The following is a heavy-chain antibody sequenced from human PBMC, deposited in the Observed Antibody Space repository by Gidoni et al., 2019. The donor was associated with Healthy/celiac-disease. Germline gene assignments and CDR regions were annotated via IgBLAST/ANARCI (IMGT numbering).Heavy chain of an antibody. D-gene: IGHD2-15*01. Sequence: EVHLVESGGVVVQPGGSLSLSCVASGFTFDNYAMHCVRQAPGKGLEWLSLISWDGGDKYYADSVKGRFSTARDNSKNSLYLQMHSRRPEDSALYYCATRCSGGSCQSGYWGQGTLVTVSS. V-gene: IGHV3-43D*04. CDR2: ISWDGGDK. CDR1: GFTFDNYA. J-gene: IGHJ4*02. CDR3: ATRCSGGSCQSGY.